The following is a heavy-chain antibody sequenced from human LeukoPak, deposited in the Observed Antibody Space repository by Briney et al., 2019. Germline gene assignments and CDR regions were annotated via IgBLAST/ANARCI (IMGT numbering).Heavy chain of an antibody. D-gene: IGHD2-2*01. CDR1: GYTFTSYG. CDR2: ISPYNGNT. J-gene: IGHJ6*02. V-gene: IGHV1-18*01. CDR3: ASGSSTSRYYGMDV. Sequence: GASVKVSCKASGYTFTSYGISWVRQAPGQGLEWMGWISPYNGNTNYAQKLQGRVTMTTDTSTSTAYMELRSLRSDDTAVYYCASGSSTSRYYGMDVWGQGTTVTVSS.